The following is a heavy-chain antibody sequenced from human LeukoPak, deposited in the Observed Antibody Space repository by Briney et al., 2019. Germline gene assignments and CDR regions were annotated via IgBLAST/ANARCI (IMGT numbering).Heavy chain of an antibody. Sequence: SEALSLTCDVSGASISRGSWWSWVRQPPGKGLEWIGEFSHSGITNFNPSLKSRVTISVDKSRNQFSLNLISVTAADTAVYFCARNGGHNQEHWGQGTLVTVSS. CDR2: FSHSGIT. V-gene: IGHV4-4*02. D-gene: IGHD1-1*01. CDR1: GASISRGSW. J-gene: IGHJ4*02. CDR3: ARNGGHNQEH.